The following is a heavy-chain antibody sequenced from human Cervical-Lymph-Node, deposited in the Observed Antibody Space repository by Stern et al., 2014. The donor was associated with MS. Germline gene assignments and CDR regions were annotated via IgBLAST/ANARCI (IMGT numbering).Heavy chain of an antibody. CDR1: GFTFENYG. D-gene: IGHD3-16*01. J-gene: IGHJ6*02. Sequence: VQLVQSGGGVVQPGRSLRLSCAASGFTFENYGMHWVRQAPGKGLEWVALIWYDATEEYYEDSVKGRFIISRDNSKNILNLQMNRLRAEDTAVYYCARRRSLLGPYAMDVWGQGTPVTVSS. CDR2: IWYDATEE. V-gene: IGHV3-33*01. CDR3: ARRRSLLGPYAMDV.